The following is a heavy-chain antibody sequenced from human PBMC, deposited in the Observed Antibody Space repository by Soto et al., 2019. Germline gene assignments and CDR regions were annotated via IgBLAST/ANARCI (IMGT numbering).Heavy chain of an antibody. CDR2: IFSNDEK. J-gene: IGHJ2*01. Sequence: QVTLKESGPVLVKPTETLTLTCTVSGFSLSNARMGVSWIRQPPGKALEWLAHIFSNDEKSYSTSLKSRLTIPKDTSKSQMVRTMSNMDPVDAATYYCARIVEEEAVAGPRRDYWYFDLWGRGNLVTVSS. CDR3: ARIVEEEAVAGPRRDYWYFDL. V-gene: IGHV2-26*01. CDR1: GFSLSNARMG. D-gene: IGHD6-19*01.